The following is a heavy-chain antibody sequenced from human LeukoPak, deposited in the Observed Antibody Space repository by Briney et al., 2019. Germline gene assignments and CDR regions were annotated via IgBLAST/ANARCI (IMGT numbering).Heavy chain of an antibody. J-gene: IGHJ6*02. D-gene: IGHD1-1*01. CDR1: GFSFSSYW. V-gene: IGHV3-7*01. Sequence: GGSLRLSCAASGFSFSSYWMTWVRQAPGKGLEWVANINQDGREVSYLDSVKGRFTISRDNARNSLYLQMNSLRAEDTAVYVCARDSGYAYGMDVWGQGTTVTVSS. CDR3: ARDSGYAYGMDV. CDR2: INQDGREV.